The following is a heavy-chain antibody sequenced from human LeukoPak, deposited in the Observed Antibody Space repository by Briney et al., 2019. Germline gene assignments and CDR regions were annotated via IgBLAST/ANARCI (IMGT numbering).Heavy chain of an antibody. D-gene: IGHD5-18*01. CDR1: GGSISSYY. V-gene: IGHV4-59*01. Sequence: SETLSLTCTVSGGSISSYYWSWIRQPPGKGLEWIGSIYYSGSTDYNPSLKSRVTISLDRSKIQFSLKLSSVTAADTAVYYCARTQLGYSYGYIDYWGQGTLVTVSS. CDR3: ARTQLGYSYGYIDY. J-gene: IGHJ4*02. CDR2: IYYSGST.